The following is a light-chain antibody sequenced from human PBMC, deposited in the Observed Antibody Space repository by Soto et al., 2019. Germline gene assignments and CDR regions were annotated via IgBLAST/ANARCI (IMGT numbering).Light chain of an antibody. Sequence: ENVLAESPGPLSFSRGERATLCCRASQSITEKVVWYQQKSGQAPRLLIYGAFTRAAGVPARFSGSGSGTDFTLTISSLEPEDFAVYYCQQRGDWPPITFGQGTRLEI. CDR3: QQRGDWPPIT. V-gene: IGKV3-11*01. CDR2: GAF. J-gene: IGKJ5*01. CDR1: QSITEK.